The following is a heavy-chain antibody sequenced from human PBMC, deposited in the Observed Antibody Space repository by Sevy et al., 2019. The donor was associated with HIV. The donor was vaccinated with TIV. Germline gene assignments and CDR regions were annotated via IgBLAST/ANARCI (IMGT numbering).Heavy chain of an antibody. V-gene: IGHV4-59*01. Sequence: SETLSLTCSVSSGSISSYFWTWVRQSPGKGLEWIGNICFTGNTDYSPSLKSRVTLSLDTSKSQFSLTLKSVTAADTAIYFCARDSATRPRVLDYWGQGTLVTVSS. CDR3: ARDSATRPRVLDY. CDR2: ICFTGNT. CDR1: SGSISSYF. J-gene: IGHJ4*02. D-gene: IGHD6-6*01.